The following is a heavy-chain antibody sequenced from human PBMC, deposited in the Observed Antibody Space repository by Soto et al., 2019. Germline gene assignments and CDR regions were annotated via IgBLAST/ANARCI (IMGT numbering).Heavy chain of an antibody. D-gene: IGHD3-22*01. J-gene: IGHJ4*02. Sequence: QVQLVESGGGVVQPGRSLRLSCAASGITFSNYGTHWVRQAPGKGLEWAAVIWYDGRDKYYADSVKGRFTISRDNSKNTLYLQMNSLTADDTAVYYCVSGYGYFGNWGQGTLVTVSS. V-gene: IGHV3-33*01. CDR1: GITFSNYG. CDR3: VSGYGYFGN. CDR2: IWYDGRDK.